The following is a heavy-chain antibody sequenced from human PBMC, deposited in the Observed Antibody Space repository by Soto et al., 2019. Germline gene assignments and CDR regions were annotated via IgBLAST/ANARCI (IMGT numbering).Heavy chain of an antibody. D-gene: IGHD2-8*02. Sequence: QVQLVESGGGVVQPGRSLRLSCAVSGFTVRTYGMHWVRQAPVKGLEWVAGISRDGGTKFYADSVKGRFTISRDNSRNTLFLEMNSMRGDDMAVYYCTGEVESCYWCQGTLVTVSS. CDR1: GFTVRTYG. V-gene: IGHV3-30*03. CDR3: TGEVESCY. J-gene: IGHJ4*02. CDR2: ISRDGGTK.